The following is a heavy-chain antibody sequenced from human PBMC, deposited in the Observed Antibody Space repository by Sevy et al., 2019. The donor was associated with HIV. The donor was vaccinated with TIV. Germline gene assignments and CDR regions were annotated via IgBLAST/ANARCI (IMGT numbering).Heavy chain of an antibody. J-gene: IGHJ4*02. D-gene: IGHD7-27*01. CDR2: INTSGST. CDR3: DRSNWVTATNGFSKSYYFDY. V-gene: IGHV4-4*07. CDR1: GDSFSSYF. Sequence: SETLSLTCTVSGDSFSSYFWAWIRQPAGKGLEWIGRINTSGSTNYNPSLKSRVTMSVETSKSQFSLKVTTLTAADTANFFCDRSNWVTATNGFSKSYYFDYWGQGSLVTVSS.